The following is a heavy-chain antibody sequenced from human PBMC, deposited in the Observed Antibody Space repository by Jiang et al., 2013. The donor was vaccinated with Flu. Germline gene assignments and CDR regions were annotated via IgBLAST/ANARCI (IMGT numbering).Heavy chain of an antibody. D-gene: IGHD2-2*01. J-gene: IGHJ4*02. CDR3: ARDKKSCTTSTCYAPIDY. CDR2: IIPIYGIT. CDR1: IGTFSDYA. Sequence: GAEVKKPGSSVKVSCKASIGTFSDYAINWVRQAPGQGLEWIGRIIPIYGITNYAQKFQGRVTITADESTSIVYMEVRSLRSEDTAVYYCARDKKSCTTSTCYAPIDYWGQGTLVTVSS. V-gene: IGHV1-69*15.